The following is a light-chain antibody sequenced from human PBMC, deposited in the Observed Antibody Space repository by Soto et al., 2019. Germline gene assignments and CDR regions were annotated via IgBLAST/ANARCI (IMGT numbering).Light chain of an antibody. J-gene: IGKJ1*01. Sequence: DIQMTQSPSTLSGSVGDRVTITCRASQTISSWLAWYQQKPGKAPKLLIYKASTLKSGVQSRFRGSGSGTEFTLTISSLQPDACATYYCQHYNSYSEAFGRGTKVELK. CDR1: QTISSW. CDR3: QHYNSYSEA. CDR2: KAS. V-gene: IGKV1-5*03.